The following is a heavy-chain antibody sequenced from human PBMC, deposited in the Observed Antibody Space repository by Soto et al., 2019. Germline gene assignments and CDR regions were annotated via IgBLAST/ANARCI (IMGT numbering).Heavy chain of an antibody. V-gene: IGHV4-34*01. Sequence: SETLSLTCAVYGGSFSGYYWSWIRQPPGKGLEWIGEINHSGSTNYNPSLKSRVTISVDTSKNQFSLKLSSVTAADTAVYYCARGIGNSRKWINWGQGTLVTVSS. J-gene: IGHJ4*02. CDR2: INHSGST. D-gene: IGHD5-12*01. CDR1: GGSFSGYY. CDR3: ARGIGNSRKWIN.